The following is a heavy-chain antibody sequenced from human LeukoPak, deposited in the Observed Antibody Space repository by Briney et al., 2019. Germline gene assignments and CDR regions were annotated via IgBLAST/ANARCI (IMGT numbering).Heavy chain of an antibody. CDR3: ARDHYGSGTYYDKNFDY. D-gene: IGHD3-10*01. Sequence: GGSLRLSCAASGFTFSSYSMNWVRQAPGKGLEWVSSISSSSSYLYYADSVKGRFTISRDNAKNSLYLQMNSLRAEGTAVYFCARDHYGSGTYYDKNFDYWGQGTLVTVSS. CDR2: ISSSSSYL. V-gene: IGHV3-21*01. J-gene: IGHJ4*02. CDR1: GFTFSSYS.